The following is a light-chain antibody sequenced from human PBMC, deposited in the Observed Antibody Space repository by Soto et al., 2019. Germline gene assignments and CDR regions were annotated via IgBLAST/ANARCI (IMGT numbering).Light chain of an antibody. Sequence: QSALTQPASLSGSPGQSITISCTGTSSDVGGYNYVSWYQQHPGKAPKLMIYDVSNRTSGVSNRFSGSKSGNTASLTISGLQAEDEADYYCSSYPSSSTLVFGGGTKLTVL. CDR2: DVS. V-gene: IGLV2-14*01. J-gene: IGLJ2*01. CDR1: SSDVGGYNY. CDR3: SSYPSSSTLV.